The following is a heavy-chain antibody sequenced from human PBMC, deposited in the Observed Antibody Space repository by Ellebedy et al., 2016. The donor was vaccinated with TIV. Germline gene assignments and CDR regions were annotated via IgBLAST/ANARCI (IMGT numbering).Heavy chain of an antibody. Sequence: SETLSLXXAVYGGSFSGYYWSWIRQPAGKGLEWIGRIYTSGSTNYNPSLKSRVTMSVDTSKNQFSLKLSSVTAADTAVYYCARAGGDYFDYWGQGTLVTVSS. CDR2: IYTSGST. D-gene: IGHD2-21*01. V-gene: IGHV4-59*10. CDR1: GGSFSGYY. CDR3: ARAGGDYFDY. J-gene: IGHJ4*02.